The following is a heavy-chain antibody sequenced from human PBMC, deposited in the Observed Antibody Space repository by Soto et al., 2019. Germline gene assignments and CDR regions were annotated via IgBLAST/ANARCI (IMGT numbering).Heavy chain of an antibody. J-gene: IGHJ5*02. D-gene: IGHD2-21*02. CDR1: GFTFSSYA. Sequence: GGSLRLSCAASGFTFSSYAMSWVRQAPGKGLEWVPAISGSGGSTYYADSVKGRFTISRDNSKNTLYLQMNSLRAEDTAVYYCAKGLITVVTPAYNWFDPWGQGTLVTVSS. V-gene: IGHV3-23*01. CDR2: ISGSGGST. CDR3: AKGLITVVTPAYNWFDP.